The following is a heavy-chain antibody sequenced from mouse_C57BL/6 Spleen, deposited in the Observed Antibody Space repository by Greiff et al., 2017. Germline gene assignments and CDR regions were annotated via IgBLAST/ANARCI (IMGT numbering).Heavy chain of an antibody. V-gene: IGHV1-69*01. CDR2: IDPSDSYT. CDR3: ARENEY. Sequence: VQLQQPGAELVMPGASVKLSCKASGYTFTSYWMHWVKQRPGQGLEWIGEIDPSDSYTNYNQKFKGKSTLTVDKSSSTAYMQLSSLTSEDSAVYYCARENEYWGQGTTLTVSS. J-gene: IGHJ2*01. CDR1: GYTFTSYW.